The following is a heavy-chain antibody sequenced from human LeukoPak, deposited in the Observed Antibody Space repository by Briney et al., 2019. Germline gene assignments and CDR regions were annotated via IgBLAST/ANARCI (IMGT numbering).Heavy chain of an antibody. V-gene: IGHV4-59*01. CDR2: VYYGGIT. J-gene: IGHJ1*01. Sequence: PSETLSLTCTVSGGSIDNYYWTWIRQPPGEGLEWIGYVYYGGITKYNPSLMSRVSISVDTSKNQFSLKVRAVTAADTAVYYCARDVDPHFWGQGTLVTVSS. CDR1: GGSIDNYY. D-gene: IGHD5-12*01. CDR3: ARDVDPHF.